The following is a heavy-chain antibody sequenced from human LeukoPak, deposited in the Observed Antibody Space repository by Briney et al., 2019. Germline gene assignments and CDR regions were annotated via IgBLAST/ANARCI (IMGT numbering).Heavy chain of an antibody. CDR2: ISRSGSTI. CDR3: ARDEGYCSGGSCYLQYYYYGMDV. V-gene: IGHV3-11*01. CDR1: GFTFSDYY. J-gene: IGHJ6*02. D-gene: IGHD2-15*01. Sequence: GGSLRLSCAASGFTFSDYYMRWMRQAAGRGLAWVSYISRSGSTIYYADSVKGRFTIYRDNAKSSLYLQMNSLRAEDTAVYYCARDEGYCSGGSCYLQYYYYGMDVWGQGTTVTVSS.